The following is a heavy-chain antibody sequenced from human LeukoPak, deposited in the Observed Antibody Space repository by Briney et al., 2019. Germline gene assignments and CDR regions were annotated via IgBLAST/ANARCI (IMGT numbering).Heavy chain of an antibody. CDR3: AVGATRGAFDI. CDR2: IYTSGST. CDR1: GGSISSGSYY. Sequence: IPSQTLPLTCTVSGGSISSGSYYWSWIRQPAGKGLEWIGRIYTSGSTNYNPSLKSRVTISVDTSKNQFSLKLSSVTAADTAVYYCAVGATRGAFDIWGQGTMVTVSS. J-gene: IGHJ3*02. D-gene: IGHD1-26*01. V-gene: IGHV4-61*02.